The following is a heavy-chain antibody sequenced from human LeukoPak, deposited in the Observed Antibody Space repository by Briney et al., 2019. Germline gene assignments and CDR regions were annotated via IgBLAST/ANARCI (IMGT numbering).Heavy chain of an antibody. CDR3: ARDNTTMVRVNWFDP. Sequence: GGSLRLSCAASGFTFNSYSMNWVRQAPGKGLEWVSAISGSGGSTYYADSVKGRFTISRDNAKNSLYLQMNSLRAEDTAVYYCARDNTTMVRVNWFDPWGQGTLVTVSS. D-gene: IGHD3-10*01. CDR1: GFTFNSYS. CDR2: ISGSGGST. V-gene: IGHV3-21*01. J-gene: IGHJ5*02.